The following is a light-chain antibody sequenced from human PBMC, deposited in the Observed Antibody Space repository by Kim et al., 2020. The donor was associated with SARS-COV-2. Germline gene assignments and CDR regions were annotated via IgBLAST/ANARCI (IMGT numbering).Light chain of an antibody. Sequence: AAVGDTVTLTCRASQAIRNDLGWYKQRPEKAPKCLIYGASILQSGVPSRFSGSGSGTEFTLSVSCLRPEDFATYFCVQQSGRPRTFGQRTKVDSK. J-gene: IGKJ1*01. CDR2: GAS. V-gene: IGKV1-17*01. CDR3: VQQSGRPRT. CDR1: QAIRND.